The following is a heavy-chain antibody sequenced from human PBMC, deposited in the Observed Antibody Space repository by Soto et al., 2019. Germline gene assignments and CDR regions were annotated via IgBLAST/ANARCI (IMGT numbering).Heavy chain of an antibody. CDR2: ISGSGGST. CDR3: AKGGYSYGYVVEDYYYGMDV. D-gene: IGHD5-18*01. CDR1: GFTFSSYA. Sequence: GSLRLCSAASGFTFSSYAMSWVRQAPGKGLEWVSAISGSGGSTYYADSVKGRFTISRDNSKNTLYLQMNSLRAEDTAVYYCAKGGYSYGYVVEDYYYGMDVWGQGTTVTVSS. V-gene: IGHV3-23*01. J-gene: IGHJ6*02.